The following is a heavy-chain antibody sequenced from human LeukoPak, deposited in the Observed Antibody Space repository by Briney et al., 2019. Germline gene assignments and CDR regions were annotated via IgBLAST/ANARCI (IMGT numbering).Heavy chain of an antibody. J-gene: IGHJ4*02. CDR2: IWYDGSNE. V-gene: IGHV3-33*01. CDR1: GFTFSSYG. D-gene: IGHD6-13*01. Sequence: GGSLRLSCAASGFTFSSYGIHWVRQAPGKGLEWVAVIWYDGSNENYADSVKGRFAISRDNSKNTLYLQMDSLRAEDTAVYYCARDMGQQGFFDYWGQGTLVTVSS. CDR3: ARDMGQQGFFDY.